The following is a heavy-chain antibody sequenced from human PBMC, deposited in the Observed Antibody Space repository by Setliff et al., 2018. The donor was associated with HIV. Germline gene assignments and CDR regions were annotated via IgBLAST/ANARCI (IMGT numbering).Heavy chain of an antibody. J-gene: IGHJ4*02. Sequence: PGGSLRLSCAASGFTFSHYGMHWVRQAPGKGLEWVAIIWYDGSSKYYADSVKGRFTISRDNSKNTLFLQMNSLRSEDTAVYYCAKEDQRVTSVDYWGQGTPVTVSS. V-gene: IGHV3-30*02. CDR3: AKEDQRVTSVDY. CDR2: IWYDGSSK. D-gene: IGHD2-2*01. CDR1: GFTFSHYG.